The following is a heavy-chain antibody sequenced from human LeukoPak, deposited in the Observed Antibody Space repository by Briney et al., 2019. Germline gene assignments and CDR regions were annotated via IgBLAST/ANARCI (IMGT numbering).Heavy chain of an antibody. Sequence: GRSLRLSCAASGFTFSSYAMHWVRQAPGKGLEWVSGISWNSGSIGYADSVKGRFTISRDNAKNSLYLQMNSLRAEDTALYYCAKDISRSSWYGLDYWGQGTLVTVSS. V-gene: IGHV3-9*01. CDR3: AKDISRSSWYGLDY. CDR1: GFTFSSYA. J-gene: IGHJ4*02. CDR2: ISWNSGSI. D-gene: IGHD6-13*01.